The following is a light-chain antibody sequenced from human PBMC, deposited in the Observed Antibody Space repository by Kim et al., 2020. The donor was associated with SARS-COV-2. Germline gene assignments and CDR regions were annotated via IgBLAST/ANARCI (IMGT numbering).Light chain of an antibody. CDR1: QCISNY. Sequence: ASVVYRVTITCRASQCISNYLAWYQQKPGKVPKLLIYAASTLQSGVPSRFSGSGSGTDFTLTISSLQPEDVATYYCQKYNSAPRTFGQGTKVDIK. V-gene: IGKV1-27*01. CDR2: AAS. CDR3: QKYNSAPRT. J-gene: IGKJ1*01.